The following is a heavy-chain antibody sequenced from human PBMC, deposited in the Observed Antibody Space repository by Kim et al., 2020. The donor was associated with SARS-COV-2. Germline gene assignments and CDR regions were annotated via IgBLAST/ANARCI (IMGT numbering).Heavy chain of an antibody. D-gene: IGHD3-16*02. CDR2: ISYDGSNK. CDR3: AKDRDYDYVWGSYRSFDAFDI. J-gene: IGHJ3*02. Sequence: GGSLRLSCAASGFTFSSYGMHWVRQAPGKGLEWVAVISYDGSNKYYADSVKGRFTISRDNSKNTLYLQMNSLRAEDTAVYYCAKDRDYDYVWGSYRSFDAFDIWGQGTMVTVSS. V-gene: IGHV3-30*18. CDR1: GFTFSSYG.